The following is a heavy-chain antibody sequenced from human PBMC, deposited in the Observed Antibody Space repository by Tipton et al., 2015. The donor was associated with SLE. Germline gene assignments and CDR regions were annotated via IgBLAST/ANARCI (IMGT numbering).Heavy chain of an antibody. CDR2: VHTSGST. V-gene: IGHV4-4*07. Sequence: TLSLTCTVSGSSISNYYWSWIRQSAGKGLEWIGRVHTSGSTSYNPSLKSRLTMSVDMSNNQLYLRLSSVTAADTALYSCVRVIVPASRGAFDIWGQGTMVTVSS. J-gene: IGHJ3*02. CDR3: VRVIVPASRGAFDI. D-gene: IGHD2-2*01. CDR1: GSSISNYY.